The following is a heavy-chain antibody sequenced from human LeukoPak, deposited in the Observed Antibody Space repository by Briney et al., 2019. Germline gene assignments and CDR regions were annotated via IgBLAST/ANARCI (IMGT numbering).Heavy chain of an antibody. J-gene: IGHJ5*02. CDR3: ARDTREYSFDP. D-gene: IGHD3-3*01. V-gene: IGHV1-69*05. CDR1: GGTFSSYA. CDR2: IIPIFGKA. Sequence: SVKVSCKASGGTFSSYAISWVRQAPGQGLEWMGGIIPIFGKANYAQKFQGRVTITTDESTGTAYMELSSLRSEDTAVYYCARDTREYSFDPWGQGTLVTVSS.